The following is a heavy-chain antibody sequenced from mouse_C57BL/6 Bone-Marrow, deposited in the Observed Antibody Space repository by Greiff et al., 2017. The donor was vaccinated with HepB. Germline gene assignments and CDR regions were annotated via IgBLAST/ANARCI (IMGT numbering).Heavy chain of an antibody. V-gene: IGHV5-4*01. CDR3: AREAGQLRPYFDY. Sequence: DVKLVESGGGLVKPGGSLKLSCAASGFTFSSYAMSWVRQTPEKRLEWVATISDGGSYTYYPDNVKGRFTISRDKAKNNLYLQMSHLKSEDTAMYYCAREAGQLRPYFDYWGQGTTLTVSS. CDR2: ISDGGSYT. CDR1: GFTFSSYA. J-gene: IGHJ2*01. D-gene: IGHD3-2*02.